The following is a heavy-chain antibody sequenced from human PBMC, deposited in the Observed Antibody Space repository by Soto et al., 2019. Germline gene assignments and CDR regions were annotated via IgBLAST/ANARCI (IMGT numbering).Heavy chain of an antibody. D-gene: IGHD2-2*02. V-gene: IGHV1-69*13. Sequence: SVKVSCKAPGGTLRSYGINWVRQAPGQGLEWMGGIIPIFGSANYAPKFQGRVTLTADESTSTAFMEVSSLRSGDTAVYYCAGTREIPYYHGMDVWGQGTTVTVSS. J-gene: IGHJ6*02. CDR2: IIPIFGSA. CDR3: AGTREIPYYHGMDV. CDR1: GGTLRSYG.